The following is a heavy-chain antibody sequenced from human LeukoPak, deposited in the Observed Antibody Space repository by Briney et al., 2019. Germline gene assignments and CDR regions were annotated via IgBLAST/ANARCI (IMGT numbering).Heavy chain of an antibody. V-gene: IGHV3-23*01. J-gene: IGHJ4*02. CDR3: ATPAISAAGGGY. CDR2: ISGSGGIT. D-gene: IGHD6-13*01. Sequence: GGSLRLSFAASGFTFSSYAMSWVRQAPGKGLQWVSGISGSGGITYYADSVKGRFTISRDNSKNTLYLQMNSLRAEDTAVYYCATPAISAAGGGYWGQGTLVTVSS. CDR1: GFTFSSYA.